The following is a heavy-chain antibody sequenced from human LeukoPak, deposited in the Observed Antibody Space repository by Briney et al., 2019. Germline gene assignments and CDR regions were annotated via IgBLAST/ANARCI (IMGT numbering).Heavy chain of an antibody. Sequence: GGSLRLSCAASGFNISSYTIHWVRQAPGKGLEWVSSISSTSSLIFYADSMRSRFIISRDNAKNSLYLQMNSLRAEDTAVYYCARDYDFWSGFSSNYFDYWGQGTLVTVSS. D-gene: IGHD3-3*01. CDR2: ISSTSSLI. CDR1: GFNISSYT. V-gene: IGHV3-21*01. J-gene: IGHJ4*02. CDR3: ARDYDFWSGFSSNYFDY.